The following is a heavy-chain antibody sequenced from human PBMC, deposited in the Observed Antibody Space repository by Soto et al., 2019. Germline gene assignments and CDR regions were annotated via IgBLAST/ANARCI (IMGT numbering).Heavy chain of an antibody. V-gene: IGHV5-51*01. D-gene: IGHD3-22*01. CDR3: ARLGPIVDGNYYYDMDV. Sequence: GESLKISCKGSGYSFTTNWIGWVRQMPGKGLEWMGIIYPGDSDTRYSPSFQGLVTISADKSISTAYLQWSSLKASDTAIYYCARLGPIVDGNYYYDMDVWGQGTTVTVSS. CDR2: IYPGDSDT. CDR1: GYSFTTNW. J-gene: IGHJ6*02.